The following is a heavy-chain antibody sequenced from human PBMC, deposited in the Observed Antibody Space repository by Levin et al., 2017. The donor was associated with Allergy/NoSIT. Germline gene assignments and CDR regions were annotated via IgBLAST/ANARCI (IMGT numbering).Heavy chain of an antibody. J-gene: IGHJ5*02. CDR3: AHRYSYQEYCSGGSCPNWFDP. Sequence: SGPTLVKPTQTLTLTCTFSGFSLSTSGVGVGWIRQPPGKALEWLALIYWNDDKRYSPSLKSRLTITKDTSKNQVVLTMTNMDPVDTATYYCAHRYSYQEYCSGGSCPNWFDPWGQGTLVTVSS. CDR1: GFSLSTSGVG. D-gene: IGHD2-15*01. CDR2: IYWNDDK. V-gene: IGHV2-5*01.